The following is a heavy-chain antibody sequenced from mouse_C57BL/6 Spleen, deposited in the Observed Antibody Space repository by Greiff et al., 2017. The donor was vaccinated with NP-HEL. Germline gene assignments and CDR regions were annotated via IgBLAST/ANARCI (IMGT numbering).Heavy chain of an antibody. CDR3: ARRYDGYYGGWFAY. CDR1: GYTFTSYW. CDR2: IDPSDSYT. V-gene: IGHV1-50*01. Sequence: QVQLQQSGAELVKPGASVKLSCKASGYTFTSYWMQWVKQRPGQGLEWIGEIDPSDSYTNYNQKFKGKATLTVDTSSNTAYMQLSSLTSEDSAVYYCARRYDGYYGGWFAYWGQGTLVTVSA. J-gene: IGHJ3*01. D-gene: IGHD2-3*01.